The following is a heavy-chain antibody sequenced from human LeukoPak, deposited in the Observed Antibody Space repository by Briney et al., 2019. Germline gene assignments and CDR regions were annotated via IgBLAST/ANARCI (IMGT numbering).Heavy chain of an antibody. CDR1: GFTFSSHW. CDR2: ISGSGGST. CDR3: AKGNYYDSSAFLSY. D-gene: IGHD3-22*01. Sequence: PGGSLRLSCAASGFTFSSHWMHWVRQAPGKGLVWVSAISGSGGSTYYADSVKGRFTISRDNSKNTLYLQMNSLRAEDTAVYYCAKGNYYDSSAFLSYWGQGTLVTVSS. V-gene: IGHV3-23*01. J-gene: IGHJ4*02.